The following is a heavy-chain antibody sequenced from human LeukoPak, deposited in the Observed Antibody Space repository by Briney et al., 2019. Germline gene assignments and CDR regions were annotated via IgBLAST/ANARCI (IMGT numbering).Heavy chain of an antibody. V-gene: IGHV4-38-2*02. D-gene: IGHD1-7*01. CDR3: ASSRGWNYGELDY. CDR2: IYHSGST. CDR1: SYSISSGYY. Sequence: SETLSLTCTVSSYSISSGYYWGWTRQPPGKGLEWIGSIYHSGSTYYNPSLKSRVTISVDTSRNQFSLKLSSVTAADTAVYYCASSRGWNYGELDYWGQGTLVTVSS. J-gene: IGHJ4*02.